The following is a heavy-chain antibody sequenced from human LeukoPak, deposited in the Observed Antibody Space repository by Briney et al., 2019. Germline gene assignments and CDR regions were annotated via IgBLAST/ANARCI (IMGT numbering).Heavy chain of an antibody. V-gene: IGHV1-69*13. CDR3: ARVGAQLGIQGYYFDY. CDR1: GGTFSSYA. J-gene: IGHJ4*02. Sequence: SVKVSCKASGGTFSSYAISWVRQAPGQGLEWMGGIIPIFGTANYAQQFQGRVTITADESTSTAYMELSSLRSEDTAVYYCARVGAQLGIQGYYFDYWGQGTLVTVSS. CDR2: IIPIFGTA. D-gene: IGHD7-27*01.